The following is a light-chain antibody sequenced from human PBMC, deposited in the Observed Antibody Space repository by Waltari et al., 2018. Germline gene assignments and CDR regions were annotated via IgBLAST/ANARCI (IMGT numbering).Light chain of an antibody. CDR2: DVS. Sequence: QSALNQPAPVHGPPGQSSTISCPGTRSNIGGYNHDPWYQQHPGKAPKLMIYDVSKRPSGVSNRFSGSKSGNTVSLTISGLQTVDEADYYCSSYTSSSSRVFGTGTKVTVL. V-gene: IGLV2-14*01. CDR1: RSNIGGYNH. CDR3: SSYTSSSSRV. J-gene: IGLJ1*01.